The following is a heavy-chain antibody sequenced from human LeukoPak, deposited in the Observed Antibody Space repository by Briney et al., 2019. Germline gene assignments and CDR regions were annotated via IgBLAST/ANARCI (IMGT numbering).Heavy chain of an antibody. Sequence: GRSLRLSCAASGFTFSSYEMNWVRQAPGKGLEWVSYISSSGNTIYYADSVKGRFTISRDNAKSSLYLRMNSLRAEDTAVYYCASQWLLRYWGQGTLVTVSS. J-gene: IGHJ4*02. CDR3: ASQWLLRY. CDR1: GFTFSSYE. D-gene: IGHD3-22*01. CDR2: ISSSGNTI. V-gene: IGHV3-48*03.